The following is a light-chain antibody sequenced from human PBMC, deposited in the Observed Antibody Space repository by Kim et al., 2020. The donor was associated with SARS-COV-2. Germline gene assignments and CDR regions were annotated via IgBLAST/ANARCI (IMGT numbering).Light chain of an antibody. CDR1: QSISNY. Sequence: IQMTQSPSSLSASVGDRVTITCRASQSISNYLNWYQQRPGKAPKVLIYAASILQSGVPSRFSGSGSGTDFTLTISSLQPEDFATYYCQQCYSNPPEYTFGQGTKLEI. CDR2: AAS. J-gene: IGKJ2*01. CDR3: QQCYSNPPEYT. V-gene: IGKV1-39*01.